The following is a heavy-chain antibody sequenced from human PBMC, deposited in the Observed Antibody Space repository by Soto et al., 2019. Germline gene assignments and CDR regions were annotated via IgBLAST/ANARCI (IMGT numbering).Heavy chain of an antibody. V-gene: IGHV3-48*02. CDR3: AREEYVGFNCFAP. CDR1: GFTFSSYS. D-gene: IGHD3-16*01. Sequence: EVQLVESGGGLVQPGGSLRLSCAASGFTFSSYSMNWVRQAPEKGLEWVSFIGSSSGTIFYADSVKGRFTISRDNAKNSLYLQMNSLRDEDTAVYYCAREEYVGFNCFAPWGQGTLVTVSS. J-gene: IGHJ5*02. CDR2: IGSSSGTI.